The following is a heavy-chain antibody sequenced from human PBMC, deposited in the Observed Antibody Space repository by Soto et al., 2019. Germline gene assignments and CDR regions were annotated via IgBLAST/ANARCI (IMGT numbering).Heavy chain of an antibody. CDR1: GFTFSNYI. V-gene: IGHV3-30-3*01. CDR2: ILHDGNNK. D-gene: IGHD3-10*01. J-gene: IGHJ4*02. CDR3: ARDDEDGSYCDLGY. Sequence: QVQLVESGGGVVQPGRSLRLSCAASGFTFSNYIMHWVRQAPGKGLEWVAMILHDGNNKYYADSVKGRFTISRDNSKNTLYLQMNSLRTEDTAIYYCARDDEDGSYCDLGYWGQVTLVTVSS.